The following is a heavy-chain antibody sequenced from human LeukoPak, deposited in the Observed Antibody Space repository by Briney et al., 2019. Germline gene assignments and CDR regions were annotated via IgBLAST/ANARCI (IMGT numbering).Heavy chain of an antibody. V-gene: IGHV4-61*02. Sequence: PSETLSLTCTVSGGSINSGTYYWSWIRQSAGKGLEWIGRIYPSGSTNYNPSLKSRFTISLDTSKNQFSLKLSSVTAADTAVYYCARSPMVRGGIGFYYYYYMDVWGKGTTVTISS. CDR1: GGSINSGTYY. D-gene: IGHD3-10*01. J-gene: IGHJ6*03. CDR2: IYPSGST. CDR3: ARSPMVRGGIGFYYYYYMDV.